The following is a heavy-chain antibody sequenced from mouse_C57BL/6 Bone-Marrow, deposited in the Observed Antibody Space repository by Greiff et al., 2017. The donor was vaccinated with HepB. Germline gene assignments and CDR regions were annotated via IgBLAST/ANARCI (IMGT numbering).Heavy chain of an antibody. CDR1: GYTFTDYE. CDR3: TRGLRLLFDY. Sequence: QVQLQQSGAELVRPGASVTLSCKASGYTFTDYEMHWVKQTPVHGLEWIGAIDPETGGTAYNQKFKGKAILTADKSSSTAYMELRSLTSEDSAVYYCTRGLRLLFDYWGQGTTLTVSS. J-gene: IGHJ2*01. D-gene: IGHD3-2*02. CDR2: IDPETGGT. V-gene: IGHV1-15*01.